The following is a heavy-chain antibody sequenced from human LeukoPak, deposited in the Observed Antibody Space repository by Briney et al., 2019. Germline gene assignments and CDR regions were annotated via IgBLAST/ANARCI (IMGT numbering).Heavy chain of an antibody. CDR3: ARDLYRIVVVPHYFDY. D-gene: IGHD3-22*01. V-gene: IGHV3-11*04. CDR2: ISSSGSTI. CDR1: GFTFSDYY. J-gene: IGHJ4*02. Sequence: YPGGSLRLSCAASGFTFSDYYMSWIRQAPGKGLEWVSYISSSGSTIYYADSVKGRFTISRDNAKNSLYLQMNSLRAEDTAVYYCARDLYRIVVVPHYFDYWGQGTLVTVSS.